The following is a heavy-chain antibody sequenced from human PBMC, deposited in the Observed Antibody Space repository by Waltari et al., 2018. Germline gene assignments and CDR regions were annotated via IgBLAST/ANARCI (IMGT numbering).Heavy chain of an antibody. V-gene: IGHV1-69-2*01. CDR1: GYTFTDYY. D-gene: IGHD1-26*01. CDR2: VDPEDGET. CDR3: ATYPVGGSYYHVAFDI. J-gene: IGHJ3*02. Sequence: EVQLVQSGAEVKKPGATVKISCKASGYTFTDYYMHWVQQAPGKGLEWMGRVDPEDGETIYAGKFQGRVTITADTSTDTAYMELSSLRSEDTAVYYCATYPVGGSYYHVAFDIWGQGTMVTVSS.